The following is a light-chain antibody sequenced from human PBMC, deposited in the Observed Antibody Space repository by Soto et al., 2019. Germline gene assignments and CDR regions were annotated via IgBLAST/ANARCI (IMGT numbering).Light chain of an antibody. Sequence: QSALTQPPSVSGSPGQSVTISCTGTSTDVAAYDRVSWYQQPPGTAPKLMIYEVSNRPSGVPHRFSGSKSGNTASLTISGLQAEDEADYYCSLYTSGSTVFGGGTKLTVL. CDR1: STDVAAYDR. V-gene: IGLV2-18*01. CDR3: SLYTSGSTV. J-gene: IGLJ2*01. CDR2: EVS.